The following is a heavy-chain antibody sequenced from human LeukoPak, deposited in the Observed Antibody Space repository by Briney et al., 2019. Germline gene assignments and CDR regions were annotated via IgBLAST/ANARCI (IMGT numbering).Heavy chain of an antibody. CDR3: ARPSRTGSGWDAFDI. CDR1: GGSISSYY. CDR2: IYYSGNT. V-gene: IGHV4-59*08. D-gene: IGHD3-22*01. Sequence: SETLSLTCTVSGGSISSYYWSWIRQPPGKELEGIGHIYYSGNTNYNPSLKSRVTISVDTSKNQFSLNLTSVTAADTAVYYCARPSRTGSGWDAFDIWGQGTMVTVSS. J-gene: IGHJ3*02.